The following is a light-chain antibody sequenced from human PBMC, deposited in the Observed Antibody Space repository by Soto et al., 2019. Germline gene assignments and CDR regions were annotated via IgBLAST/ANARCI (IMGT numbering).Light chain of an antibody. CDR2: EVS. CDR3: SSYTISSTYV. Sequence: QSALTQPASVSGSPGQSITISCTGTSSDVGGYNYVSWYQQHPGKAPKLMIYEVSNRPSGVSNRFSGSKSGNTASLTISGLQAEDEADYYCSSYTISSTYVFGNGTKHTVL. J-gene: IGLJ1*01. CDR1: SSDVGGYNY. V-gene: IGLV2-14*01.